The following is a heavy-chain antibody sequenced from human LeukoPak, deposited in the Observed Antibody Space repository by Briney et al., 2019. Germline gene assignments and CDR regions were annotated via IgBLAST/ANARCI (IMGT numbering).Heavy chain of an antibody. J-gene: IGHJ6*02. Sequence: SQTLSLTCAISGDSVSSNSAAWNWIRQSPSRGLEWLGRTYYRSKWYNDYAVSVKSRITINPDTSKNQFSLQLNSVTPEDTAVYYCAREGSSWPIYYYYGMDVWGQGTTVTVPS. CDR3: AREGSSWPIYYYYGMDV. CDR1: GDSVSSNSAA. CDR2: TYYRSKWYN. D-gene: IGHD6-13*01. V-gene: IGHV6-1*01.